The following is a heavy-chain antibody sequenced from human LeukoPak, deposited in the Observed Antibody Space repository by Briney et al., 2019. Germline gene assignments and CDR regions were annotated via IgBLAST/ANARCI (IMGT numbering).Heavy chain of an antibody. J-gene: IGHJ4*02. D-gene: IGHD3-3*01. Sequence: PGGSLRLSRAASGFTVSSNYMSWVRQAPGKGLEWVSVIYSGGSTYYADSVKGRFTISRDNSKNTLYLQMNSLRAEDTAVYYCASTYDFWSGYYIDYWGQGTLVTVSS. CDR2: IYSGGST. V-gene: IGHV3-66*02. CDR3: ASTYDFWSGYYIDY. CDR1: GFTVSSNY.